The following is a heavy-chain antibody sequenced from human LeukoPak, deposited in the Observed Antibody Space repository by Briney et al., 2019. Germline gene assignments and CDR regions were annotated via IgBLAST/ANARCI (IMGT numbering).Heavy chain of an antibody. Sequence: SVKVSCKASGGTFSSYAISWVRQASGQGLEWMGGIIPIFGTANYAQKFQGRVTITADESTSTAYMELSSLRSEDAAVYYCASPTPPGYGSGTPDYYYYGMDVWGQGTTVTVSS. V-gene: IGHV1-69*13. D-gene: IGHD3-10*01. CDR3: ASPTPPGYGSGTPDYYYYGMDV. CDR1: GGTFSSYA. CDR2: IIPIFGTA. J-gene: IGHJ6*02.